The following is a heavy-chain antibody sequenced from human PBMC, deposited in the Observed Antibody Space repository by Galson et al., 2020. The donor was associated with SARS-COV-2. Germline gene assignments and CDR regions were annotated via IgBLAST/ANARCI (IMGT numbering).Heavy chain of an antibody. CDR3: AAITMVRGPAY. CDR2: IVVGSGDT. D-gene: IGHD3-10*01. Sequence: SVKVSCKTSGFTFTSSAVQWVRPARGQRLEWIGWIVVGSGDTKYAQKFQERVTITRDMSTSTAYMELSSLRSEDTAVYYCAAITMVRGPAYWGQGTLVTVSS. J-gene: IGHJ4*02. V-gene: IGHV1-58*01. CDR1: GFTFTSSA.